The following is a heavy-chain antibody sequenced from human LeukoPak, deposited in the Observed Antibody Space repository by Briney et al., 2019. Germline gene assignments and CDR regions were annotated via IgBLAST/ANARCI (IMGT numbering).Heavy chain of an antibody. CDR1: GFTFSSYA. CDR2: ISGSGGST. Sequence: GGSLRLSCAASGFTFSSYAMSWVRQAPGKGLEWVSAISGSGGSTYYADSVKGRFTISRDNSKNTLYLQMNSLRAADTAVYYCAKDRGVRGFYDAFDIWGQGTMVTVSS. V-gene: IGHV3-23*01. D-gene: IGHD3-10*01. J-gene: IGHJ3*02. CDR3: AKDRGVRGFYDAFDI.